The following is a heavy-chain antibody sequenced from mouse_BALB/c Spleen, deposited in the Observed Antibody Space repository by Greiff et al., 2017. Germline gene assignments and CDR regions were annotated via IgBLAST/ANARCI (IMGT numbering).Heavy chain of an antibody. D-gene: IGHD2-14*01. J-gene: IGHJ4*01. CDR2: IYPGNSDT. V-gene: IGHV1-5*01. CDR1: GYTFTSYW. CDR3: TRAYYRYDRDFYYAMDY. Sequence: EVQLQQSGTVLARPGASVKMSCKASGYTFTSYWMHWVKQRPGQGLEWIGAIYPGNSDTSYNQKFKGKAKLTAVTSTSTAYMELSSLTNEDSAVYYCTRAYYRYDRDFYYAMDYWGQGTSVTVSS.